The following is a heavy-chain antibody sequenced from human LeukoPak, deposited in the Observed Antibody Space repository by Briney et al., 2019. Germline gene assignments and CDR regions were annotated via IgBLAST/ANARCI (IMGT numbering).Heavy chain of an antibody. Sequence: GRSLRLSCAASGFTFSSYAMHWVRQAPGKGLEWVAVISYDGSNKYYADSVKGRFTISRDNSKNTLYLQMNGLRAEDTAVYYCARDRVLRFLEWLSVDAFDIWGQGTMVTVSS. CDR2: ISYDGSNK. D-gene: IGHD3-3*01. CDR1: GFTFSSYA. V-gene: IGHV3-30-3*01. CDR3: ARDRVLRFLEWLSVDAFDI. J-gene: IGHJ3*02.